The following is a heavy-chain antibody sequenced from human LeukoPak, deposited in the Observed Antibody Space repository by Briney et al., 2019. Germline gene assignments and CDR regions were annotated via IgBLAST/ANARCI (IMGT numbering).Heavy chain of an antibody. V-gene: IGHV4-59*08. CDR2: IYYSGST. J-gene: IGHJ4*02. Sequence: SETLSLTCTVSGGSISSYYWSWTRQPPGKGLEWIGYIYYSGSTNYNPSLKSRVTISVDTSKNQFSLKLSSVTAADTAVYYCARIGLLWFGESPYYFDYWGRGTLVTVSS. CDR3: ARIGLLWFGESPYYFDY. CDR1: GGSISSYY. D-gene: IGHD3-10*01.